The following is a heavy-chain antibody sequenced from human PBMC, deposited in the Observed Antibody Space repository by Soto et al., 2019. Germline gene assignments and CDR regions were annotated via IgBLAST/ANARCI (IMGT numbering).Heavy chain of an antibody. J-gene: IGHJ3*02. CDR2: IIPIFGTA. CDR1: GGTFSSYA. Sequence: QVQLVQSGAEVKKPGSSVKVSCKASGGTFSSYAISWVRQAPGQGLEWMGGIIPIFGTANYAQKFQGRVTITAYKSTRTAYMELSSLRSEDTAVYYCARDVGRYYDSSCPNAFDIWCQGTMVTVSS. CDR3: ARDVGRYYDSSCPNAFDI. D-gene: IGHD3-22*01. V-gene: IGHV1-69*06.